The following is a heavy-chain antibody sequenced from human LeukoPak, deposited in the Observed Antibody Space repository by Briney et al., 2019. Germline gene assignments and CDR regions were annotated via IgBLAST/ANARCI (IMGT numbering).Heavy chain of an antibody. CDR1: GGSFSGYY. D-gene: IGHD2-15*01. J-gene: IGHJ4*02. CDR3: ARDTPRYCSGGSCYSSDY. Sequence: PSETLSLTCAVYGGSFSGYYWSWIRQPPGKGLEWIGEINHSGSTNYNPSLKSRVTISVDTSKNQFSLKLSSVIAADTAVYYCARDTPRYCSGGSCYSSDYWGQGTLVTVSS. CDR2: INHSGST. V-gene: IGHV4-34*01.